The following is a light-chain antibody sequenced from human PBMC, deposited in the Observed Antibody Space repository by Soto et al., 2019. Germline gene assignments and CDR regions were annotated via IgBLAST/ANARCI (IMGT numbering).Light chain of an antibody. J-gene: IGKJ1*01. Sequence: DIVLTQSPDTLSLSPGERATLSCRASQSVSSNYLAWYQQKPGQAPRLLIYGASTRATGIPDRFSGSGSGTEFTLTISGLQSEDFAVYYCHQYNYWLAWTFGQGTKVEIK. CDR2: GAS. CDR1: QSVSSN. V-gene: IGKV3D-15*01. CDR3: HQYNYWLAWT.